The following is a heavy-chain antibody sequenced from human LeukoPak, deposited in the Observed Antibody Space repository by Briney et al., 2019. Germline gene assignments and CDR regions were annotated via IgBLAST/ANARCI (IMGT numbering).Heavy chain of an antibody. V-gene: IGHV4-39*01. J-gene: IGHJ3*01. CDR2: IYYSGST. CDR1: GGSISSSSYY. Sequence: SETLSLTCTVSGGSISSSSYYWGWIRQPPGKGLEWIGIIYYSGSTYYNPSLKSRLTISVDTSKNQFSLKLSSVTATDTAVYYCARSYGSGNYYDAFDLWGQGTVVTVSS. CDR3: ARSYGSGNYYDAFDL. D-gene: IGHD3-10*01.